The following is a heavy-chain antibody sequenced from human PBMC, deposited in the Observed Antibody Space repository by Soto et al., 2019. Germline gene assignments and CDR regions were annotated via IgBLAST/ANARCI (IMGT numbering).Heavy chain of an antibody. Sequence: GGSLRLSCAASGFTFSSYGMHWVRQAPGKGLEWVAVIWYDGSNKYYADSVKGRFTISRDNSKNTLYLQMNSLRAEDTAVYYCARDPSANYDFWSGYYSYYYYGMDVWGQGTTVTVSS. CDR1: GFTFSSYG. CDR2: IWYDGSNK. J-gene: IGHJ6*02. CDR3: ARDPSANYDFWSGYYSYYYYGMDV. D-gene: IGHD3-3*01. V-gene: IGHV3-33*01.